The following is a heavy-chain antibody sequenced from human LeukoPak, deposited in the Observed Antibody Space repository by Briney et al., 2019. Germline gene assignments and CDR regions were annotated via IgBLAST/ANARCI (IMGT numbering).Heavy chain of an antibody. CDR2: IYPADSDT. D-gene: IGHD1-14*01. J-gene: IGHJ4*02. V-gene: IGHV5-51*01. CDR1: GYIFTHYW. CDR3: ARHWSGGVTDRVAFDY. Sequence: GESLQISSQASGYIFTHYWIGWVRQMPGNGLEPMGIIYPADSDTTYSPSFQGQVTISVDKSISTVYLQWSSLKASDTAMYYCARHWSGGVTDRVAFDYWGQGTLVTVSS.